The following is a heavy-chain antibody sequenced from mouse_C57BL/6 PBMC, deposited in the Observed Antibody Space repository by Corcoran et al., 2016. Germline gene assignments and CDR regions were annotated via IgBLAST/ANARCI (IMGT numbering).Heavy chain of an antibody. CDR2: IYPGDGDT. CDR1: GYAFSSYW. Sequence: QVQLLQSGAELVKPGASVKISCKASGYAFSSYWMNWVKQRPGKGLEWIGQIYPGDGDTNYNGKFKGKATLTADKSSSTAYMQLSSLTSEDSAVYFWARRPIGGAMDYWGQGTSVTVSS. CDR3: ARRPIGGAMDY. V-gene: IGHV1-80*01. J-gene: IGHJ4*01.